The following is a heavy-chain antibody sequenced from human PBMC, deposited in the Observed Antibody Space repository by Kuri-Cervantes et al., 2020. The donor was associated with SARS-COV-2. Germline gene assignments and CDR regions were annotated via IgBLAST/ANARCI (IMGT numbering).Heavy chain of an antibody. Sequence: GEFLKISCAASGFTFSSYAMHWVRQAPGKGLEWVAVISYDGSNKYYADSVKGRFTISRDNSKNTLYLQMNSLKTEDTAVYYCTTDRDYSWGESVDYWGQGTLVTVSS. CDR3: TTDRDYSWGESVDY. J-gene: IGHJ4*02. D-gene: IGHD2-15*01. V-gene: IGHV3-30-3*01. CDR1: GFTFSSYA. CDR2: ISYDGSNK.